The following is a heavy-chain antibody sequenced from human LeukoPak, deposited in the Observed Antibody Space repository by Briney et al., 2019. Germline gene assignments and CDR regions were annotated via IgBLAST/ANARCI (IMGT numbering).Heavy chain of an antibody. CDR1: GYTFTGYY. Sequence: ASLKVSCKASGYTFTGYYMHWVRQAPGQGLEWMGWINPNSGGTNYAQKFQGRVTMTRDTSISTAYMELSRLRSDDTAVYYCARDQDYYYDSSGYYYYWSQGTLVTVSS. CDR2: INPNSGGT. D-gene: IGHD3-22*01. V-gene: IGHV1-2*02. CDR3: ARDQDYYYDSSGYYYY. J-gene: IGHJ4*02.